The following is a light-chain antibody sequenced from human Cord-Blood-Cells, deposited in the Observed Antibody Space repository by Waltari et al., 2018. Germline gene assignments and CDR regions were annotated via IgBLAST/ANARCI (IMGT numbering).Light chain of an antibody. V-gene: IGKV1-27*01. J-gene: IGKJ4*01. Sequence: DIKMTQSPSSLSASVVERVTITCRASQGIRNYLAWYQQNPGKVPTLLIYAASTLQSGVPPRSGVSGSGKNFTLTIASRQPEDVPINNFHKDTRALLTFGRGTKVDIK. CDR1: QGIRNY. CDR3: HKDTRALLT. CDR2: AAS.